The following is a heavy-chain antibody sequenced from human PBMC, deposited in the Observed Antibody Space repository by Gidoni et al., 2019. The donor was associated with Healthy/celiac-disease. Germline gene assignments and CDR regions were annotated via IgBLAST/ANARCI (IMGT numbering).Heavy chain of an antibody. V-gene: IGHV3-15*07. CDR2: IKSKTDGGTT. CDR3: TTTVRTQDSCTSCSELYGMDV. D-gene: IGHD2-2*01. J-gene: IGHJ6*02. Sequence: EVQLVESGGGLVKPGGSLRLSCAASGFTFSNAWMNWVRQAPGKGLEWVGRIKSKTDGGTTDYAAPVKGRFTISRDDSKNTLYLQMNSLKTEDTAVYYCTTTVRTQDSCTSCSELYGMDVWGQGTTVTVSS. CDR1: GFTFSNAW.